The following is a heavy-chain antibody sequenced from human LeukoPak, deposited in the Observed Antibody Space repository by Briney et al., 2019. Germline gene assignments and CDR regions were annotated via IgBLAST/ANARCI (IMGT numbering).Heavy chain of an antibody. CDR2: ISYDGSNK. J-gene: IGHJ4*02. CDR3: ARFPWDY. CDR1: GFTFSSYA. V-gene: IGHV3-30-3*01. Sequence: GGSLRLSCAASGFTFSSYAMHWVRQAPGKGLEWVAVISYDGSNKYYADSVKGRFTISRDNSKSTLYLQMNSLRAEDTAVYYCARFPWDYWGQGTLVTVSS.